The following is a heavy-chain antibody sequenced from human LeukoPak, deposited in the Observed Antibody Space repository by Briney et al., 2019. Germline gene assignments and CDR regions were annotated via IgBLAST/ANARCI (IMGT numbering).Heavy chain of an antibody. J-gene: IGHJ6*02. V-gene: IGHV4-31*03. CDR1: GGSISSGGYY. Sequence: PSETLSLTGTVSGGSISSGGYYWSWSRQHPGKGLGWIGYIYYSGSTYYNPSLKSRVTISVDTSKNQFSLKLSSVTAADTAVYYCARAGMIQPYYYYGMDVWGQGTTVTVSS. CDR3: ARAGMIQPYYYYGMDV. CDR2: IYYSGST. D-gene: IGHD5-18*01.